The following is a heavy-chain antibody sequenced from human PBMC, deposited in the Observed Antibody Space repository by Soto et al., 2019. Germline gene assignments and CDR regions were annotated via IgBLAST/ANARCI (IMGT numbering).Heavy chain of an antibody. Sequence: VGSLRLSCAASGFSFSISPMHWVRQAPGKGPEWVALISYDGTNKFYADSVKGRFTISRDNSKSTLYLQVDSLRPEDAAVYYCARDPKTSGGQHWAFNCFDSWGQGALVTVSS. CDR1: GFSFSISP. V-gene: IGHV3-30-3*01. D-gene: IGHD7-27*01. J-gene: IGHJ5*01. CDR2: ISYDGTNK. CDR3: ARDPKTSGGQHWAFNCFDS.